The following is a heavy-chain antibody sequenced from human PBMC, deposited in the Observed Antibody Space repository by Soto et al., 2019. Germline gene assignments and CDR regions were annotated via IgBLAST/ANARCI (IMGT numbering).Heavy chain of an antibody. CDR3: AKFFVATVGSSGWSWSLHY. V-gene: IGHV3-23*01. J-gene: IGHJ4*02. CDR1: GSTFSSYA. CDR2: ISGSGGTT. D-gene: IGHD6-13*01. Sequence: EQFLESGGALVQPGGSLRLSCAATGSTFSSYAMSWVRQAPGKRLEWVSAISGSGGTTYYADSVKGRFTISRDSSKNTLYLQVYSLRAEYTATYCCAKFFVATVGSSGWSWSLHYWVEGTLVTVSS.